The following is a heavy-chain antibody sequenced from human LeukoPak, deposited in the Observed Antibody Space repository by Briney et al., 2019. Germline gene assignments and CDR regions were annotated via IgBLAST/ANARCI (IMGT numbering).Heavy chain of an antibody. J-gene: IGHJ6*02. V-gene: IGHV3-66*01. CDR2: IYSGGST. CDR3: ARRYYDILTGYYKTGMDV. CDR1: GFTVSSNY. D-gene: IGHD3-9*01. Sequence: GGSLRLSCAASGFTVSSNYMSWVRQAPRKGLEWVSVIYSGGSTYYADSVKGRFTISRDNSKNTLYLQMNSLRAEDTAVYYCARRYYDILTGYYKTGMDVWGQGTTVTVSS.